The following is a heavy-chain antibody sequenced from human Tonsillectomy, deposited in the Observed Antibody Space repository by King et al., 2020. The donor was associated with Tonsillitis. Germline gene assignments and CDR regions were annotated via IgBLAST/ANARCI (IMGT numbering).Heavy chain of an antibody. CDR2: INTNTGNP. CDR3: ARGADYQSPVADY. CDR1: GYTFTTYA. D-gene: IGHD4-11*01. Sequence: QLVQSGSELKKPGASVRVSCKASGYTFTTYAMNWVRQAPGQGLQWMGWINTNTGNPTYAQAFTGRFVFSLDTSVSTAYLQISSLRAEATAVFYCARGADYQSPVADYWGQGTLVTVSS. J-gene: IGHJ4*02. V-gene: IGHV7-4-1*02.